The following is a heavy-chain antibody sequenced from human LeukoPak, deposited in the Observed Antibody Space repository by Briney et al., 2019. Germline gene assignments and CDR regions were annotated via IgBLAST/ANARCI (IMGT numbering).Heavy chain of an antibody. V-gene: IGHV4-39*01. Sequence: SETLSLTCTVSGGSIRSISNYWGWIRQPPGKGLEWIGNIYYSGSTNYNPSLKSRVTISLDTSKNQFSLKLTSVTAADTAVYYCARRWWLRGPDVLIPFDYWGQGTLVAVSS. CDR1: GGSIRSISNY. D-gene: IGHD5-12*01. CDR2: IYYSGST. J-gene: IGHJ4*02. CDR3: ARRWWLRGPDVLIPFDY.